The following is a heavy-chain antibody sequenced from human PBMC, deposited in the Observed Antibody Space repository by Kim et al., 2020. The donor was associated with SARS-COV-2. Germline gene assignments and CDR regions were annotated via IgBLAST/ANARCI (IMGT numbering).Heavy chain of an antibody. Sequence: ADSVKGRFTISRDNSKNTLYLQMNSLRADDTAVYYCAKIWVVGTAPYDDYWGQGTLVTVSS. CDR3: AKIWVVGTAPYDDY. V-gene: IGHV3-23*01. D-gene: IGHD2-21*02. J-gene: IGHJ4*02.